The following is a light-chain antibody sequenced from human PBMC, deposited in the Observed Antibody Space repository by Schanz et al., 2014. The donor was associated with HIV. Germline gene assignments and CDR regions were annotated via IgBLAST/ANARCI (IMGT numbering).Light chain of an antibody. CDR2: ATS. Sequence: EIVLTQSPATLSLSPGERATLSCRASQSVSSYLVWYQQKPGQAPGLVIYATSTRAAGIPDRFSGSGSGTDFTLTISRLEPEDYAVYYCQQYGSSPTFGQGTKVEIK. CDR3: QQYGSSPT. CDR1: QSVSSY. J-gene: IGKJ1*01. V-gene: IGKV3-20*01.